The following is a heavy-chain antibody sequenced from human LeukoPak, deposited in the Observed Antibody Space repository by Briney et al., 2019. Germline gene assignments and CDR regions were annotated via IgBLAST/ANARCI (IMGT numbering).Heavy chain of an antibody. CDR2: INPSGGST. CDR1: GYTFTSYY. D-gene: IGHD2-15*01. Sequence: GASVKVSCKASGYTFTSYYMHWVRQAPGQGLEWMGIINPSGGSTSYAQKFQGRGTMSRDTSTRTVYMELSSLRSEDTAVYYCARAGRRPVDFDIWGQGTMVTVSS. J-gene: IGHJ3*02. V-gene: IGHV1-46*01. CDR3: ARAGRRPVDFDI.